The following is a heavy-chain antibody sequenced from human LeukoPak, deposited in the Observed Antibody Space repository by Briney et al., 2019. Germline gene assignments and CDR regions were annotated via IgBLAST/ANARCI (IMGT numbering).Heavy chain of an antibody. CDR1: GFTFSSYA. J-gene: IGHJ4*02. CDR2: ISGSGGST. V-gene: IGHV3-23*01. D-gene: IGHD3-9*01. CDR3: AKDILTGYYKIVGFDY. Sequence: GGSLRLSCAASGFTFSSYAMSWVRQAPGKGLEWVSAISGSGGSTYYADSVKGRFTISRDNPKNTLYLQMNSLRAEDTAVYYCAKDILTGYYKIVGFDYWGQGTLVTVSS.